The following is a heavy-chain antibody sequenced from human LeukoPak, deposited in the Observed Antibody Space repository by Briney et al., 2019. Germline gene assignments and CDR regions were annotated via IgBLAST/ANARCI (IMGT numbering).Heavy chain of an antibody. CDR2: INQRRNT. D-gene: IGHD6-19*01. V-gene: IGHV4-34*01. CDR1: GESFSGYS. J-gene: IGHJ2*01. CDR3: ARHGWHAWYFDL. Sequence: SETLSLTCVVYGESFSGYSWSWIRQPPGKGVEWIGEINQRRNTNYNPSLKSRVTISIDTSKNQFSLKLSSVTAADTAVYYCARHGWHAWYFDLWGRGTLVTVSS.